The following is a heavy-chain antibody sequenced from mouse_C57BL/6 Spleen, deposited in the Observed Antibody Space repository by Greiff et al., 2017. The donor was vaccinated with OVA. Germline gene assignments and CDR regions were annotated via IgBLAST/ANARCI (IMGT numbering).Heavy chain of an antibody. D-gene: IGHD1-1*01. V-gene: IGHV1-80*01. CDR3: ARGEGLLRDWYFDV. J-gene: IGHJ1*03. CDR1: GYAFSSYW. CDR2: IYPGDGDT. Sequence: VQLQQSGAELVKPGASVKISCKASGYAFSSYWMNWVKQRPGKGLEWIGQIYPGDGDTNYNGKFKGKATLTADKSSSTAYMQLSSLTSEDSAVYFCARGEGLLRDWYFDVWGTGTTVTVSS.